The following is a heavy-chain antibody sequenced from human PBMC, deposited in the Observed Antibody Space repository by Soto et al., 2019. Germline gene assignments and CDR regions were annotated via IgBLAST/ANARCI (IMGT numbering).Heavy chain of an antibody. D-gene: IGHD2-15*01. CDR3: ATDIGGGSWYSLAY. J-gene: IGHJ4*02. V-gene: IGHV3-33*03. Sequence: QVHLVESGGGVVQPGRSLRLACAASGFRFSGYGMHWVRQTPGKGLEWVGVIWYDGSKKYYADSVKGRFTISRDNSRNNVFLQMDSLGVEDTAVYYCATDIGGGSWYSLAYWGPGILVTVSS. CDR1: GFRFSGYG. CDR2: IWYDGSKK.